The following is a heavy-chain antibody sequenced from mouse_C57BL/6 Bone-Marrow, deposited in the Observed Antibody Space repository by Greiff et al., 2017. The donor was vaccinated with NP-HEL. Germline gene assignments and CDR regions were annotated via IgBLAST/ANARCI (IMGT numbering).Heavy chain of an antibody. Sequence: QVQLQQPGAELVKPGASVKLSCKASGYTFTSYWMHWVKQRPGRGLEWIGRIDPNGGGTKYNEKFKSKATLTVDKPSSTAYMQLSSLTSEDSAVYYCARGNLLWLRRGDFDYWGQGTTLTVSS. CDR2: IDPNGGGT. CDR3: ARGNLLWLRRGDFDY. J-gene: IGHJ2*01. D-gene: IGHD2-2*01. CDR1: GYTFTSYW. V-gene: IGHV1-72*01.